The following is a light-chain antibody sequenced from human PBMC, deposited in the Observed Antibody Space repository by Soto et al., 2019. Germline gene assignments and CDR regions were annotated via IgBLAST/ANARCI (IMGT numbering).Light chain of an antibody. V-gene: IGKV3-20*01. Sequence: EIVLTQSPGTLSLSPGERATLSCRASQSISSSFLAWYQQKPGQGPRLLIYGASSRATGIPDRFSGSGSGTDFPLTITRLAPEDFAVYYCQQSDTSPPMYSFGQGTKLEIK. CDR3: QQSDTSPPMYS. CDR1: QSISSSF. J-gene: IGKJ2*01. CDR2: GAS.